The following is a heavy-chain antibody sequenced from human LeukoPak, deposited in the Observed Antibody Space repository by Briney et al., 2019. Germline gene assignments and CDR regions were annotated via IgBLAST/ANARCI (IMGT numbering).Heavy chain of an antibody. J-gene: IGHJ4*02. CDR1: GGSISSSSYY. D-gene: IGHD6-13*01. V-gene: IGHV4-39*02. CDR3: ARDATIAAPLMS. CDR2: IYYSGST. Sequence: SETLSLTCTVSGGSISSSSYYWGWIRQPPGKGLEWIGSIYYSGSTYYNPSLKSRVTISVDTSKNQFSLKLSSVTAADTAVYYCARDATIAAPLMSWGQGTLVIVSS.